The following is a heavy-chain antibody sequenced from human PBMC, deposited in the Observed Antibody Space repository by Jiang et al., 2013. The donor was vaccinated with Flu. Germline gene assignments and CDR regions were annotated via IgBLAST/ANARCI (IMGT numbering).Heavy chain of an antibody. V-gene: IGHV2-26*01. Sequence: KPTQTLTLTCTVSGFSLSNARMGVSWIRQPPGKALEWLAHIFSNDEKSYSTSLKSRLTITKDTSKNQVVLTMTNMEPVDTATYYCAQVSDCTKSVCYPYHWFDPWGQGILVTVSS. D-gene: IGHD2-8*01. CDR1: GFSLSNARMG. CDR3: AQVSDCTKSVCYPYHWFDP. CDR2: IFSNDEK. J-gene: IGHJ5*02.